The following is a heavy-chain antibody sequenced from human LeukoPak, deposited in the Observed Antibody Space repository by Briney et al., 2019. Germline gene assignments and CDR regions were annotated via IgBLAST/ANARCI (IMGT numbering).Heavy chain of an antibody. V-gene: IGHV4-34*01. CDR3: VRHLSAGRPAFDI. CDR2: INHSGST. Sequence: KPSETLSLTCAVYGGSFSGYYWSWIRQPPGKGLEWIGEINHSGSTNYNPSLKSRVTISVDTSKNQFSLKLTSLTAADTAVYYCVRHLSAGRPAFDIWGQGTMVTVSS. D-gene: IGHD2-15*01. CDR1: GGSFSGYY. J-gene: IGHJ3*02.